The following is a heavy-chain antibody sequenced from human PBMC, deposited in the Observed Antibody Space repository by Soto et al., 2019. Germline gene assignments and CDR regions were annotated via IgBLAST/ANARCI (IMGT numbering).Heavy chain of an antibody. CDR1: GYTFTSDC. CDR3: ASITMVRGDMINGYGMDV. D-gene: IGHD3-10*01. Sequence: SVNFSGRASGYTFTSDCIRWVRPAPGEGLEWMGWISAYNGNTNYAQTLQGRVTMTTDTSTSTAYMELRSLRSDDTAVYYCASITMVRGDMINGYGMDVCG. V-gene: IGHV1-18*04. J-gene: IGHJ6*02. CDR2: ISAYNGNT.